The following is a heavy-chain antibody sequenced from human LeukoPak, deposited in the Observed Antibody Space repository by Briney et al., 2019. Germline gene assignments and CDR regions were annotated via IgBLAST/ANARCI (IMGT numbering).Heavy chain of an antibody. J-gene: IGHJ4*02. CDR1: GGTFSSYA. D-gene: IGHD3-22*01. V-gene: IGHV1-69*04. CDR3: ARALDYYDSSGYYQDGYFDY. CDR2: IIPILGIA. Sequence: ASVKVSCKASGGTFSSYAISWVRQAPGQGLEWMGRIIPILGIANYAQKFQGRVTITADKSTSTAYMELSSLRSEDTAVYYCARALDYYDSSGYYQDGYFDYWGQGTLVTVSS.